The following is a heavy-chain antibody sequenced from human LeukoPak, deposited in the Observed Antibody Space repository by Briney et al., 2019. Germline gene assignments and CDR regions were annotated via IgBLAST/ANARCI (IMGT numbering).Heavy chain of an antibody. V-gene: IGHV1-2*06. CDR3: APDLGFEELREGY. Sequence: GASVKVSCKASGYTFTGYYMHLVRQAPGPGLEWMGRINANSGGTNYAQKFQGRVTMTRDTSISTAYMELSRLTSDDTALYYCAPDLGFEELREGYWGQRTLVTVSS. CDR1: GYTFTGYY. J-gene: IGHJ4*02. CDR2: INANSGGT. D-gene: IGHD3-10*01.